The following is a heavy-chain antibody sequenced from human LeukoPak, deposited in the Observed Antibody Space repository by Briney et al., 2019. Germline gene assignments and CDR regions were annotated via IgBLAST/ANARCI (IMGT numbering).Heavy chain of an antibody. CDR1: GFTFTSSA. D-gene: IGHD6-6*01. CDR3: AAVDSSSSAYQLDY. Sequence: GASVKVSCKASGFTFTSSAMQWVRQARGQRLEWREWIVVGSGNTNYAQKFQERVTITRDMSTSTAYMELSSLRSEDTAVYYCAAVDSSSSAYQLDYWGQGTLVTVSS. J-gene: IGHJ4*02. V-gene: IGHV1-58*02. CDR2: IVVGSGNT.